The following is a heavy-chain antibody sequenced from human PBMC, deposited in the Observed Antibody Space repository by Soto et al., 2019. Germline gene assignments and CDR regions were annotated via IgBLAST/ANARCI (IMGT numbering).Heavy chain of an antibody. Sequence: RASVKVSCKASGGTFSSYAISWVRQAPGQGLEWMGWISAYNGNTNYAQKLQGRVTMTTDTSTSTAYMELRSLRSDDTAVYYCARGITGTTFGLYYYGMDVWGQGTTVTVSS. J-gene: IGHJ6*02. D-gene: IGHD1-7*01. CDR3: ARGITGTTFGLYYYGMDV. V-gene: IGHV1-18*01. CDR2: ISAYNGNT. CDR1: GGTFSSYA.